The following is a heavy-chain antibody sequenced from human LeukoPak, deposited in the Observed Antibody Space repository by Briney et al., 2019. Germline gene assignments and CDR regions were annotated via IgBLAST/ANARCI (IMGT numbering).Heavy chain of an antibody. D-gene: IGHD6-19*01. CDR3: ARSPSSWVIAVAGHFDY. CDR2: IYYSGST. Sequence: SETLSLTCTVSGGSISSYYWSWIRQPPGKGLEWIGYIYYSGSTNYNPSLKSRVTISVDTSKNQFSLKLSSVTAADTAVYYCARSPSSWVIAVAGHFDYWGQGTLVTVSS. V-gene: IGHV4-59*12. J-gene: IGHJ4*02. CDR1: GGSISSYY.